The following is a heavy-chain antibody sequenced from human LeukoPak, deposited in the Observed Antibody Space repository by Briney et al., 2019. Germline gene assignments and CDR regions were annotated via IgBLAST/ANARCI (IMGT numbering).Heavy chain of an antibody. Sequence: GGSPRLSCAASGFTFGAYAMSWVRQAPGKGLEWLGFIRSKAYGGTTEYAASVKGRFTISRDDSKSIAYLQMNSLKTEDTAVYYCTRADSGYDPFDYWGQGTLVTVSS. CDR1: GFTFGAYA. J-gene: IGHJ4*02. D-gene: IGHD5-12*01. CDR3: TRADSGYDPFDY. CDR2: IRSKAYGGTT. V-gene: IGHV3-49*04.